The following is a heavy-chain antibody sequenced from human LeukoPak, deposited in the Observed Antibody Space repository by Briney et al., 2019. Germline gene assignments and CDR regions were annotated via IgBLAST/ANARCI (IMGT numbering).Heavy chain of an antibody. V-gene: IGHV1-69*13. CDR1: GYTFTGYY. J-gene: IGHJ3*02. Sequence: VASVKVSCKASGYTFTGYYMHWVRQAPGQGLEWMGGIIPIFGTANYAQKFQGRVTITADESTSTAYMELSSLRSEDTAVYYCAREVVVAATHDAFDIWGQGTMVTVSS. CDR3: AREVVVAATHDAFDI. CDR2: IIPIFGTA. D-gene: IGHD2-15*01.